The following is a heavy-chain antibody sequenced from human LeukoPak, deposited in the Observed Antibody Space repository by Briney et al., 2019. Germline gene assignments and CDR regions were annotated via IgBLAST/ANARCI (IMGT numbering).Heavy chain of an antibody. CDR3: AAEIYSGTYGRCCSFAF. CDR1: GFTFSNSA. CDR2: ITVGSGNT. J-gene: IGHJ4*02. Sequence: ASVKVSCKASGFTFSNSAMQWVRQARGQRLEWIGWITVGSGNTHCAQNFQERLTITRDMSTNTAYMELSSLRSEDTAVYYCAAEIYSGTYGRCCSFAFWGQGTLVTVSS. D-gene: IGHD1-26*01. V-gene: IGHV1-58*02.